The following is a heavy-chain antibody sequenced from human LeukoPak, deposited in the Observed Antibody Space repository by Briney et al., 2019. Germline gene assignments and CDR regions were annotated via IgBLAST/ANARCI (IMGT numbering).Heavy chain of an antibody. V-gene: IGHV1-18*01. D-gene: IGHD5-12*01. CDR1: GYTFTSYG. J-gene: IGHJ6*02. CDR3: ARGIVATIRVYYYGMDV. CDR2: ISAYNGNT. Sequence: ASVKVSCKASGYTFTSYGISWVRQAPGQGLEWMGWISAYNGNTNYAQKLQGRVTMTTDTSTSTAYMELSRLRSDDTAVYYCARGIVATIRVYYYGMDVWGQGTTVTVSS.